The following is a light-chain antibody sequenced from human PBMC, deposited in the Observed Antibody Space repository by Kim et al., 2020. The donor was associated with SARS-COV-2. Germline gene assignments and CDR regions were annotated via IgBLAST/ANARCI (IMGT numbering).Light chain of an antibody. Sequence: EIVVTQSPATLSVSPGERVTLSCRASQSVSRNLAWYQQKPGQAPRLLIYGASTRATGIPARFSGSGSGTEFTLTISSLQSEDFAVYYCQQYDNWRTFGQGTKVDIK. V-gene: IGKV3-15*01. CDR3: QQYDNWRT. J-gene: IGKJ1*01. CDR2: GAS. CDR1: QSVSRN.